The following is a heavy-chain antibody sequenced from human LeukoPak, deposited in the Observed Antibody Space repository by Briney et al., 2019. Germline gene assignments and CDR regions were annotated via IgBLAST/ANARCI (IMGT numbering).Heavy chain of an antibody. V-gene: IGHV1-18*01. CDR2: ISAYNGNT. CDR1: GYTFTSYG. Sequence: ASVKVSCKASGYTFTSYGISWVRQAPGQGLEWMGWISAYNGNTNYAQKPQGRVTMTTDTSTSTAYMELRSLRSDDTAVYYCARGYYGSGSYYNSGYYYYYMDVWGKGTTVTVSS. J-gene: IGHJ6*03. D-gene: IGHD3-10*01. CDR3: ARGYYGSGSYYNSGYYYYYMDV.